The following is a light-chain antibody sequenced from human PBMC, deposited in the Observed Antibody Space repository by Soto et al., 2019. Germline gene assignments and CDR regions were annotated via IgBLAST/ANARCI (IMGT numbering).Light chain of an antibody. CDR3: QKYNSDPLT. CDR2: AAS. CDR1: LGIANY. V-gene: IGKV1-27*01. J-gene: IGKJ4*01. Sequence: GDRVTITCRASLGIANYLAWDQQKPGKIPKLLIYAASTLQSGVPSRFSGSGSGTDFTLTISSLQPEDVATYYCQKYNSDPLTFGGGTKVEIK.